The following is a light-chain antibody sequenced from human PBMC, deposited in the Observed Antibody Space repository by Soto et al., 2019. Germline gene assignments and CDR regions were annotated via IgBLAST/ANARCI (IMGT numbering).Light chain of an antibody. J-gene: IGLJ2*01. CDR3: SSYTSSYALV. Sequence: QSALTQPASVSGSPGQSITISCTGTSSDVGGYNYVSWYQQHPGKAPKLMIYDVSNRPSGVSNRFSGSKSGNTASLTISGLQGEDEADYYSSSYTSSYALVFGGGTQLTVL. V-gene: IGLV2-14*01. CDR2: DVS. CDR1: SSDVGGYNY.